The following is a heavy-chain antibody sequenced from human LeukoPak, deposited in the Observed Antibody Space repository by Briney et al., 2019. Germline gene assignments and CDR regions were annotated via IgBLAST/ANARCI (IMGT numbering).Heavy chain of an antibody. D-gene: IGHD5-18*01. Sequence: GGSLRLSCAASGFTFSSYAMSWVRQAPGKGLEWVSAISGSGGSTYYADSVKGRFTISRDNSKNTLYLQMNSLRAEDTAVYYCARSEDTAMAVPLDYWGQGTLVTVSS. J-gene: IGHJ4*02. CDR1: GFTFSSYA. V-gene: IGHV3-23*01. CDR3: ARSEDTAMAVPLDY. CDR2: ISGSGGST.